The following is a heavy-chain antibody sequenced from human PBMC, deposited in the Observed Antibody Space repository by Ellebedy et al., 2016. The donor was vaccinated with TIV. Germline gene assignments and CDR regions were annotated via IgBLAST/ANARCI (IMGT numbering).Heavy chain of an antibody. J-gene: IGHJ6*02. CDR3: ARAKYTSTRAPCRLDV. D-gene: IGHD6-13*01. CDR1: GDSVSSNSAA. V-gene: IGHV6-1*01. Sequence: SQTLSLPCAISGDSVSSNSAAWNWIRQSPSRGLEWQGRTYYRSKWSTDYAESVKSRLTITPDTSKNQFSLQMNSVTPEDTAVYYCARAKYTSTRAPCRLDVWGHGTAVTVSS. CDR2: TYYRSKWST.